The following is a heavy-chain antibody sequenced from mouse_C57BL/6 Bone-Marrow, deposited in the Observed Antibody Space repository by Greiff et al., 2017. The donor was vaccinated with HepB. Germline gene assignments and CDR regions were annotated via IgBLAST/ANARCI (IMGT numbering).Heavy chain of an antibody. J-gene: IGHJ2*01. CDR1: GFTFSDYG. Sequence: EVQLVESGGGLVKPGGSLKLSCATSGFTFSDYGMHWVRQAPEKGLEWVAYISSGSSTIYYADTVKGRFTISRDNAKNTLFLQMTSLRSEDTAMYYCARQGYGSSHFDYWGQGTTLTVSS. CDR2: ISSGSSTI. V-gene: IGHV5-17*01. CDR3: ARQGYGSSHFDY. D-gene: IGHD1-1*01.